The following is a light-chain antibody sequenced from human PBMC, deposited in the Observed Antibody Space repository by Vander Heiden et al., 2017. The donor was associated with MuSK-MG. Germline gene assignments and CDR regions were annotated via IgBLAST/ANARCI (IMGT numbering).Light chain of an antibody. CDR1: GSDVGTYDY. Sequence: SALTQPAAVSGTPGPATANAIPGTGSDVGTYDYVSWYQLHPGKVPKLIIYEVSKRPSGVANRFSGPKSGNTASLTITGLQAEDEAEYYCSSDTSANTLIFGPGTKVSVL. CDR2: EVS. CDR3: SSDTSANTLI. V-gene: IGLV2-14*01. J-gene: IGLJ1*01.